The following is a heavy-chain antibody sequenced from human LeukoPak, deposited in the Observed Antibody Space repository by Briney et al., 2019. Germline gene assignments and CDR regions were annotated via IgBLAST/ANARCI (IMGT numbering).Heavy chain of an antibody. V-gene: IGHV4-59*01. D-gene: IGHD1-7*01. Sequence: PSGTLSLTCTVSGGSISRYYWSWIRQPPGKGLEYIGYVYNSGSTNYNPSLKSRVTISVDMSKNQFSLKLSSVTAADTAVYYCARGSSNWNYDPNLDYWGQGTLVSVSS. J-gene: IGHJ4*02. CDR2: VYNSGST. CDR3: ARGSSNWNYDPNLDY. CDR1: GGSISRYY.